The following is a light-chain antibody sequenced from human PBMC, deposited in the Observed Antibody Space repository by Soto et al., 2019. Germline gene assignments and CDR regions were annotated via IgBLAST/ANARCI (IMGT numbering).Light chain of an antibody. CDR3: LQYNSWLWT. V-gene: IGKV3-15*01. CDR1: QSVSSK. J-gene: IGKJ1*01. Sequence: VLTQSPGTLSLSPGERATLSCRASQSVSSKLAWYEQKPGQAPRLLIYGASTRATGIPARFSGSGSGTEFTLIISSLQSEDSAVYYCLQYNSWLWTFGQGTKVDIK. CDR2: GAS.